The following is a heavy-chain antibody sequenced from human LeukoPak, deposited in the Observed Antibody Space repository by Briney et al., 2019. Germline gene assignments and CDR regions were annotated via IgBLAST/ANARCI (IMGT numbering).Heavy chain of an antibody. V-gene: IGHV4-38-2*02. J-gene: IGHJ4*02. CDR1: GYSISINYH. D-gene: IGHD3-3*01. CDR3: ARDRYSDFWSGFSYYFDY. Sequence: SETLSLTCSVSGYSISINYHWGWIRQSPGKGLEWIGSMYHSGSTHYNPSVKSRVTISVDTSKNQFSLKLSSVTAADTAVYYCARDRYSDFWSGFSYYFDYWGQGTLVTVSS. CDR2: MYHSGST.